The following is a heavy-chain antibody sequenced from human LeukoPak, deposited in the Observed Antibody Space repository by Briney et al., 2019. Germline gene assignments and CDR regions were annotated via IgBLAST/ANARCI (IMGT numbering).Heavy chain of an antibody. J-gene: IGHJ4*02. CDR3: ARDYRSSSSWFIFDY. D-gene: IGHD6-13*01. V-gene: IGHV3-30-3*01. CDR2: ISYDGSNK. CDR1: GFTFSSYA. Sequence: GGSLRLSCAASGFTFSSYAMHWVRQAPGKGLEGVAVISYDGSNKYYADSVKGRFTISRDNSKNTLYLQMNSLRAEDTAVYYCARDYRSSSSWFIFDYWGQGTLVTVSS.